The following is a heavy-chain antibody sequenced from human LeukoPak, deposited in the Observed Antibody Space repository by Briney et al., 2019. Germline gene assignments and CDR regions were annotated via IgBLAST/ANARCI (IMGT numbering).Heavy chain of an antibody. V-gene: IGHV3-30-3*01. CDR1: GFTFSSYA. J-gene: IGHJ4*02. CDR3: ARVRRITMVRGVTPPNY. CDR2: ISYDGSNK. D-gene: IGHD3-10*01. Sequence: GGSLRLSCAASGFTFSSYAMHWVRQAPGKGLECVAVISYDGSNKYYADSVKGRFTISRDNSKNTLYLQMNSLRAEDTAVYYCARVRRITMVRGVTPPNYWGQGTLVTVSS.